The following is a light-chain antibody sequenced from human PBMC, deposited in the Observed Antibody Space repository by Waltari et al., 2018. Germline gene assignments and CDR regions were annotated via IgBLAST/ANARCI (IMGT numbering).Light chain of an antibody. J-gene: IGLJ3*02. CDR1: SSDVGNFNI. Sequence: QSALTQPASVSGSPGQSITIYCTGSSSDVGNFNIVSWYQLHPGKAPKLLIFEATKRPSGISYHFSGSKSGNTASLTISGLQAEDEADYFCCSYAGSSSPRLFGGGTKLSVL. CDR3: CSYAGSSSPRL. CDR2: EAT. V-gene: IGLV2-23*01.